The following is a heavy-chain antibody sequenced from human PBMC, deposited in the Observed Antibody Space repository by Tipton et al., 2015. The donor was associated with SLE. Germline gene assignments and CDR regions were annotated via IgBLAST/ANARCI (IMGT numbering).Heavy chain of an antibody. V-gene: IGHV3-7*03. J-gene: IGHJ6*03. CDR3: ARGEDYSGSYQDYYYYMDV. Sequence: SLRLSCAASGFTFSSYWMSWVRQAPGKGLEWVANIKQDRSEKYYVDSVKGRFTISRDNAKNSLYLQMNSLRAEDTAVYYCARGEDYSGSYQDYYYYMDVWGKGTTVTVSS. D-gene: IGHD1-26*01. CDR2: IKQDRSEK. CDR1: GFTFSSYW.